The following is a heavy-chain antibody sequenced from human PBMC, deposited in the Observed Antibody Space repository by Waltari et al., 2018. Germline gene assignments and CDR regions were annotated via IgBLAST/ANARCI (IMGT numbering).Heavy chain of an antibody. J-gene: IGHJ5*02. Sequence: QVQLVQSGAEVKKPGSSVKVSCKASGGTFSSYAISWVRQAPGQGLEWMGRIIPSLGTANYEQKFQGRVTITADKSTSTAYMELSSLRSEDTAVYYWARGGGGSAFDPWGQGTLVTVSS. D-gene: IGHD3-16*01. V-gene: IGHV1-69*08. CDR2: IIPSLGTA. CDR1: GGTFSSYA. CDR3: ARGGGGSAFDP.